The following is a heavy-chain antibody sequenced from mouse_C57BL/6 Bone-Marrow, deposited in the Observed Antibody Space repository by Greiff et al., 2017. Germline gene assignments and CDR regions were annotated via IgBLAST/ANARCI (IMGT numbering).Heavy chain of an antibody. J-gene: IGHJ1*03. CDR2: IDPENGDT. Sequence: VQLQQSGAELVRPGASVTLSCTASGFNIKDDYMHWVKQRPEQGLEWIGWIDPENGDTEYASKFQGKATITADTSSNTAYLQLSSLTSEDTAVYYWTTWIYYGSSYDWYFDVWGTGTTVTVSS. CDR1: GFNIKDDY. D-gene: IGHD1-1*01. CDR3: TTWIYYGSSYDWYFDV. V-gene: IGHV14-4*01.